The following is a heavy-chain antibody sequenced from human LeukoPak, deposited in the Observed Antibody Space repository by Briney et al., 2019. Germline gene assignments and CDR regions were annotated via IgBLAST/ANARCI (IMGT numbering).Heavy chain of an antibody. V-gene: IGHV3-11*04. CDR1: GFTFSDYY. CDR3: ARAGRGLRYFDWLTYDY. D-gene: IGHD3-9*01. J-gene: IGHJ4*02. Sequence: GGSLRLSCAASGFTFSDYYMSWIRQAPGKGLEWVSYISSSGSTIYYADSVKGRFTISRDNAKNTLYLQMNSLRAEDTAVYYCARAGRGLRYFDWLTYDYWGQGTLVTVSS. CDR2: ISSSGSTI.